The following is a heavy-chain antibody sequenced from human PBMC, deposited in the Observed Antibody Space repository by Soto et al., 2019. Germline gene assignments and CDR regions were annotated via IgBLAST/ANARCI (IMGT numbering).Heavy chain of an antibody. Sequence: QVQLVQSGAEVKKPGASVKVSCTGSGYTFRSYDIHWVRQATGQGLEWMGWVNPNTGNTGYAQKFQGRVTMTMDMSKSSAYMEVNSLTSEDTAIYYCARAYGAGSFDFWCQGTLVSVSS. V-gene: IGHV1-8*01. CDR3: ARAYGAGSFDF. CDR2: VNPNTGNT. CDR1: GYTFRSYD. J-gene: IGHJ5*01. D-gene: IGHD3-10*01.